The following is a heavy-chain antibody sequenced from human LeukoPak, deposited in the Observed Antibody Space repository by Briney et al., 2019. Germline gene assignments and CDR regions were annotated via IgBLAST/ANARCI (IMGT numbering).Heavy chain of an antibody. Sequence: PGGSLRLSCAASGFTFSSYWMHWVRQAPGKGLVWVSRINSDGSSTSYADSVKGRFTISRDNAKNTLYLQMNSLRAEDTAVYYCAREPVVHDYFDYWGQGTLVTVSS. J-gene: IGHJ4*02. V-gene: IGHV3-74*01. D-gene: IGHD3-10*02. CDR1: GFTFSSYW. CDR2: INSDGSST. CDR3: AREPVVHDYFDY.